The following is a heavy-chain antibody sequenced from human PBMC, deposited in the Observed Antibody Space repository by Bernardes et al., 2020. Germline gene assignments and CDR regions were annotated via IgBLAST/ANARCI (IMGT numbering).Heavy chain of an antibody. CDR3: AKDFISSTWTGGVLVW. D-gene: IGHD6-13*01. CDR1: GFTFSNYA. J-gene: IGHJ4*02. Sequence: GGSLRLSCAASGFTFSNYAMSWVRQAPGKGLEWVSAIGGSSGSTYYADSVKGRFTISRDNSKNTLYLLMNSLRVEDTAVYYCAKDFISSTWTGGVLVWWGRGTLLTVSS. V-gene: IGHV3-23*01. CDR2: IGGSSGST.